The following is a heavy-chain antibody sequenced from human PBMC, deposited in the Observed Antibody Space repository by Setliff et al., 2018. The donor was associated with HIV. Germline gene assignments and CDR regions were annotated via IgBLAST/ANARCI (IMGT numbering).Heavy chain of an antibody. CDR1: GFTFSDYY. D-gene: IGHD4-17*01. V-gene: IGHV1-2*06. CDR2: ISPNSDVT. CDR3: VRDLEPHYGDFGPFDY. J-gene: IGHJ4*02. Sequence: ASVKVSCKASGFTFSDYYIHWVRQAPGQGLEWMGRISPNSDVTNYAQKFQGRVTMTRDTFIRTAYMEVSRLKSDDTAIYYCVRDLEPHYGDFGPFDYWGPGTLVTVSS.